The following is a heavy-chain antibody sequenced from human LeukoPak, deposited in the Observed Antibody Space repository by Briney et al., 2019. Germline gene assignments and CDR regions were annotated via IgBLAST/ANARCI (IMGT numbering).Heavy chain of an antibody. D-gene: IGHD2-21*02. J-gene: IGHJ4*02. Sequence: SETLSLTCTVSGGSISSYYWSWIRQPPGKGLEWIGYIYYSGSTNYNPSLKSRVTISVDTSKNQFSLRLTSVTAADTAVYFCARADVNFPAYTAFFDNWGPGALVTVSA. CDR1: GGSISSYY. V-gene: IGHV4-59*12. CDR2: IYYSGST. CDR3: ARADVNFPAYTAFFDN.